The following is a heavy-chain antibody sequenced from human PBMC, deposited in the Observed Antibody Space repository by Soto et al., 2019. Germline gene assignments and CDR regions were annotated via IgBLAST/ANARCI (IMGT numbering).Heavy chain of an antibody. J-gene: IGHJ6*01. CDR2: IYPGDSYT. V-gene: IGHV5-51*01. CDR3: ARQSLDCGGDCYTSGYSYYYGMDV. D-gene: IGHD2-21*02. CDR1: WDRFTSYW. Sequence: PVESVRISRKGSWDRFTSYWIVWVIQMPGKGMQCMGIIYPGDSYTRYSPSFQGQVTISADKSISTAYLQWSSLKASDTAMYYCARQSLDCGGDCYTSGYSYYYGMDVWGQGTTVTGSS.